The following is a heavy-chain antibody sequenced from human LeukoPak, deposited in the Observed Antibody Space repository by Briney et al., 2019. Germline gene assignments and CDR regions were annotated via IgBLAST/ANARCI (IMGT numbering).Heavy chain of an antibody. Sequence: GGSLRLSCTPSGFTFGDYAMSWVRQAPGKGLEWVGLIRSKAFGGTTEYAASVKGRFTVSRDDSKSIAYLQMSSLKTEDTAVYYCASLLGGYYDNFNDYWGQGTLVTVSS. J-gene: IGHJ4*02. CDR2: IRSKAFGGTT. CDR3: ASLLGGYYDNFNDY. D-gene: IGHD3-22*01. V-gene: IGHV3-49*04. CDR1: GFTFGDYA.